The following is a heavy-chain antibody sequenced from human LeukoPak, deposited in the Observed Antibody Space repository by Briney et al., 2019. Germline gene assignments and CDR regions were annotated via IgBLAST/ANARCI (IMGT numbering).Heavy chain of an antibody. Sequence: TSGTLSPTCAVSGGSISSSNWWSWVRQPPGQGLEWIGEIYHSGSTNYNPSLKSRVTISVDKSKNQFSLKLSSVTAADTAVYYCARDLYDSSGYFSDAFDIWGQGTMVTVSS. V-gene: IGHV4-4*02. D-gene: IGHD3-22*01. CDR3: ARDLYDSSGYFSDAFDI. CDR2: IYHSGST. J-gene: IGHJ3*02. CDR1: GGSISSSNW.